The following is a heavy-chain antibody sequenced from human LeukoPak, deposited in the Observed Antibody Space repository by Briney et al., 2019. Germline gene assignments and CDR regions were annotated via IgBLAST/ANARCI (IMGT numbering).Heavy chain of an antibody. D-gene: IGHD6-13*01. Sequence: GGSLRLSCAASGFTVSSNYMSWVRQAPGKGLEWVSLIDSAGSTYYADAVKGRFIISRDNYKNTVYLQMNSLRAEDTAVYYCARGVRPGIAAAYFWGQGTLVTVSS. CDR1: GFTVSSNY. CDR3: ARGVRPGIAAAYF. CDR2: IDSAGST. J-gene: IGHJ4*02. V-gene: IGHV3-66*01.